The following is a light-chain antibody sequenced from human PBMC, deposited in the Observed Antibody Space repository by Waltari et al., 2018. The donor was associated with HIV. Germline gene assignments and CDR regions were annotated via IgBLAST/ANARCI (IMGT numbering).Light chain of an antibody. CDR3: QQYSTTPLT. J-gene: IGKJ4*01. CDR1: QSVLYSSNNKKY. Sequence: DIVMTQSPDSLAVSLGERATINCKSSQSVLYSSNNKKYLAWYQQKPGQPPKLLIYWASTRESGVPDRFSGSGSVTDFTLTISSLQAEDVAVYYCQQYSTTPLTFGGGTKVEIK. CDR2: WAS. V-gene: IGKV4-1*01.